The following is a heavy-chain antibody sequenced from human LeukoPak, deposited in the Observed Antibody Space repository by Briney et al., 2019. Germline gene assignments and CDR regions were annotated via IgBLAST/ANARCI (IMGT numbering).Heavy chain of an antibody. CDR3: ARSSRVDAFDI. J-gene: IGHJ3*02. D-gene: IGHD3-10*01. CDR1: GDSISSYY. V-gene: IGHV4-59*01. Sequence: SETLSLTCTDSGDSISSYYWSWIRQPPGKGLEWIGYIYYSGSTNYNPSLKSRVTISVDTSKNQFSLKLSSVTAADTAVYYCARSSRVDAFDIWGQGTMVTV. CDR2: IYYSGST.